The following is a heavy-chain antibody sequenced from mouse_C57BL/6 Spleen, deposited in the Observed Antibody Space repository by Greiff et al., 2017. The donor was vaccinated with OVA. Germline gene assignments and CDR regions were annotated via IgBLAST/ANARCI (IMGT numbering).Heavy chain of an antibody. Sequence: VKLQESGPELVKPGASVKLSCKASGYTFTSYDINWVKQRPGQGLEWIGWIYPRDGSPKYNEKFKGKATLTVDTSSSTAYMELHSLTSEDSAVYCCARGEDYYGSSDYWGQGTTLTVSS. CDR3: ARGEDYYGSSDY. D-gene: IGHD1-1*01. CDR1: GYTFTSYD. J-gene: IGHJ2*01. V-gene: IGHV1-85*01. CDR2: IYPRDGSP.